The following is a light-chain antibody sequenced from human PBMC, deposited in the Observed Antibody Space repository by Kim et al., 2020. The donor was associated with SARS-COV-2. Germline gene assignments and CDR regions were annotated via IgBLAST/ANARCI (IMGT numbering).Light chain of an antibody. CDR1: QSITTY. J-gene: IGKJ2*01. Sequence: SASVGDRVTLTCRASQSITTYLNWYQQKPGNAPKLLIYAASTLQSGVPSRFRGSGSGTDFTLTISSLQPEDFATYSCQQIYTIPFTFGQGTKLEI. CDR3: QQIYTIPFT. CDR2: AAS. V-gene: IGKV1-39*01.